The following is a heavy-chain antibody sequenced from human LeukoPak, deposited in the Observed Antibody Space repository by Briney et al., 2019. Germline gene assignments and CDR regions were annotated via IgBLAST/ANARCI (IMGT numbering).Heavy chain of an antibody. J-gene: IGHJ5*02. V-gene: IGHV3-48*01. CDR3: ARDPRIAVAGTPWFDP. D-gene: IGHD6-19*01. CDR2: ISSSSSTI. Sequence: GGSLRLSCAASGFTFSSYSMNWVRQAPGKGLEWVSYISSSSSTIYYADSVKGRFTISRDNAKNSLYLQMNSLRAEDTAVYYCARDPRIAVAGTPWFDPWGQGTLVTVSS. CDR1: GFTFSSYS.